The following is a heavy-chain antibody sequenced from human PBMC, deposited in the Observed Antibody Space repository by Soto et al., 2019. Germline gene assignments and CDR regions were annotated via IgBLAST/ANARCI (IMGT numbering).Heavy chain of an antibody. CDR1: GFTFSSYG. D-gene: IGHD6-19*01. Sequence: QVQLVESGGGVVQPGRSLRLSCAASGFTFSSYGMHWVRQAPGKGLEWVAVIWYDGSNKYYADSVKGRFTISRDHSKNTLYLQMNSLRAKDTAVYHCARNRSGWAFDYWGQGTLVTVSS. CDR2: IWYDGSNK. CDR3: ARNRSGWAFDY. V-gene: IGHV3-33*01. J-gene: IGHJ4*02.